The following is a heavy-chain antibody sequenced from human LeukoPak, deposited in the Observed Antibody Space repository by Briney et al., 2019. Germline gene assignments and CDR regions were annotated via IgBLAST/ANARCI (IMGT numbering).Heavy chain of an antibody. CDR1: GGSISSYY. J-gene: IGHJ6*04. Sequence: SGPTLVKPSETLSLTCTVSGGSISSYYWSWIRQPPGKGLEWIGYIYYSGSTNSNPSLKSRVTISVDTSKNQFSLKLSSVTAADTAVYYCARGPYCSSTSCYNYYYGMDVWGKGTTVTVSS. V-gene: IGHV4-59*01. CDR3: ARGPYCSSTSCYNYYYGMDV. CDR2: IYYSGST. D-gene: IGHD2-2*02.